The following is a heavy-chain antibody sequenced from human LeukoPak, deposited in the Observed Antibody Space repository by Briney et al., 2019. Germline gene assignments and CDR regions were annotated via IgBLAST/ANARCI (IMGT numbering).Heavy chain of an antibody. J-gene: IGHJ5*02. CDR1: RFTFSYYT. Sequence: GGSLRLSCAASRFTFSYYTMSWVRQAPGKGVEWVSSISSTGSSIYYADSVKGRFTISRDNAKNSLYLQMSSLRVEDTAVYYCARDDVAWNDVHWFDPWGQGTLVTVSS. D-gene: IGHD1-1*01. V-gene: IGHV3-21*01. CDR3: ARDDVAWNDVHWFDP. CDR2: ISSTGSSI.